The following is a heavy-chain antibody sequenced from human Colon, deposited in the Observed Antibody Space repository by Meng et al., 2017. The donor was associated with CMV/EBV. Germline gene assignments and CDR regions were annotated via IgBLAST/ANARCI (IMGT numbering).Heavy chain of an antibody. CDR2: IRYDGSA. Sequence: GRSLRPSCAASGFSVTSSYMTWVRQAPGKGLEWVSFIRYDGSATYTASVQGRFAISRDNSKNTVYLQMNNLRAEDTALYYCARACRQFNNCYLDSWGQGTQVTVSS. J-gene: IGHJ4*02. V-gene: IGHV3-53*01. CDR3: ARACRQFNNCYLDS. D-gene: IGHD1-20*01. CDR1: GFSVTSSY.